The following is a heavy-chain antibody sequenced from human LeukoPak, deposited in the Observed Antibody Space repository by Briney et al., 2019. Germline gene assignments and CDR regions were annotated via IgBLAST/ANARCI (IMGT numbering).Heavy chain of an antibody. CDR2: ISAYNGNT. Sequence: ASVKVSCKASGYTFTSYGISWVRQAPGQGLEWMGWISAYNGNTNYAQKLQGRVTMTTDTSTSTAYMELRSLRSDDTAVYYCASTIHYYDSMPYWGQGTLVTVSS. CDR3: ASTIHYYDSMPY. CDR1: GYTFTSYG. V-gene: IGHV1-18*01. J-gene: IGHJ4*02. D-gene: IGHD3-22*01.